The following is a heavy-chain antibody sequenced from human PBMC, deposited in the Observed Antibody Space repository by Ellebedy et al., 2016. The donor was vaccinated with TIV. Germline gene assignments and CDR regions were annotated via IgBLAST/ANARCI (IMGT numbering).Heavy chain of an antibody. CDR2: IAYDGIEK. CDR3: AKLGATTRLGAFENGDY. CDR1: GFSFSDYA. J-gene: IGHJ4*02. V-gene: IGHV3-30*18. Sequence: GESLKISCAVSGFSFSDYAMHCVRQAPGKGLEWVAVIAYDGIEKYHSDSVKGRFTISRDNSKNTLYLQMNDLRPEDTAVYYCAKLGATTRLGAFENGDYWGQGTLVTVSS. D-gene: IGHD1-1*01.